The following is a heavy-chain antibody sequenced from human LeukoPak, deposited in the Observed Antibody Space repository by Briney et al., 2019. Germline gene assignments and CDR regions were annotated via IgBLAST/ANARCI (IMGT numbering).Heavy chain of an antibody. Sequence: GGSLRLSCAASRFTSTNAWMSWVRQAPGKGLEWVGRIKSKTDGGTTDYAAPVKGRFTISRDDSKNTLYLQMNRLKTEDTAVYYCSTGPTRISMIRGVVITDYWGQGTLVTVSS. V-gene: IGHV3-15*01. CDR1: RFTSTNAW. D-gene: IGHD3-10*01. CDR3: STGPTRISMIRGVVITDY. CDR2: IKSKTDGGTT. J-gene: IGHJ4*02.